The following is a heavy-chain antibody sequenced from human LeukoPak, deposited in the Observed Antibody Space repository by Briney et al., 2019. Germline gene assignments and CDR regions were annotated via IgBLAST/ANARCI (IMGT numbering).Heavy chain of an antibody. D-gene: IGHD6-13*01. V-gene: IGHV1-46*01. Sequence: ASVKFSCKASGYTFTSYYIHWVRQAPGQGLEWMGIINPSCGSTSYAQKFQGRITMTRDTSTSTVYMELSSLRSEDTAMYYCARDGGVAAAGPFDPWGQGNLVTVSS. CDR1: GYTFTSYY. J-gene: IGHJ5*02. CDR3: ARDGGVAAAGPFDP. CDR2: INPSCGST.